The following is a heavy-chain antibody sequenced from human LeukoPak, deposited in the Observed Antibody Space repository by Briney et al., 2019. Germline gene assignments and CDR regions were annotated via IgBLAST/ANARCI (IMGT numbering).Heavy chain of an antibody. CDR3: ARSLVGATTGYDY. J-gene: IGHJ4*02. D-gene: IGHD1-26*01. V-gene: IGHV4-59*01. CDR2: IYDSGST. CDR1: GGSISSYY. Sequence: SETLSLTCTVSGGSISSYYWSWIRQPPGKGLEWIGYIYDSGSTNYNPSLKSRVTISVDTSKNQFSLKLSSVTAADTAVYYCARSLVGATTGYDYWGQGTLVTVSS.